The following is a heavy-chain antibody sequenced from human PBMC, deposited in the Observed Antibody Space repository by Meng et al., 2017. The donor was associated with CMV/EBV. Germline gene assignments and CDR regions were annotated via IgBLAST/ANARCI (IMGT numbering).Heavy chain of an antibody. D-gene: IGHD2-2*01. V-gene: IGHV3-30*02. Sequence: GGSLRLSCAASGFTFSSYGMHWVRQAPGKGLEWVAFIRYDGSNKYYADSVKGRFTISRDNSKNTLYLQMNSLRAEDTAVYYCARDCSSTSCWGIWYYGMDVWGQGTTDTVSS. CDR2: IRYDGSNK. CDR1: GFTFSSYG. CDR3: ARDCSSTSCWGIWYYGMDV. J-gene: IGHJ6*02.